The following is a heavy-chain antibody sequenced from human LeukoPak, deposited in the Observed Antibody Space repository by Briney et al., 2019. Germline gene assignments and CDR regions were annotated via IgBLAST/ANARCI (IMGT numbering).Heavy chain of an antibody. CDR2: IYYSGST. Sequence: PSETLSLTRTVSGGSISSSSYYWAWIRHPQGRGLEWIGGIYYSGSTYYNPSLKSRVSISADTSKVQFSLTLSSVTAADTAVYFCARGLASGYPPVPFDSWGQGTLVTVSS. CDR3: ARGLASGYPPVPFDS. CDR1: GGSISSSSYY. J-gene: IGHJ4*02. V-gene: IGHV4-39*07. D-gene: IGHD3-3*01.